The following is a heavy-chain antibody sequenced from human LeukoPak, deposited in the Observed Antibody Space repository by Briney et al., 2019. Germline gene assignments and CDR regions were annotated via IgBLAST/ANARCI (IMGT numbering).Heavy chain of an antibody. CDR3: AKEPTRSPNFDY. CDR2: ISTTGGTT. J-gene: IGHJ4*02. CDR1: GLTFSSYG. V-gene: IGHV3-23*01. Sequence: PGGSLRLSCAASGLTFSSYGMSWVRQAPGRGLEWVSAISTTGGTTYYADSVRGRFTISRDNSKNTLYLQMNSLRAEDTAVYYCAKEPTRSPNFDYWGQGTLVTVSS.